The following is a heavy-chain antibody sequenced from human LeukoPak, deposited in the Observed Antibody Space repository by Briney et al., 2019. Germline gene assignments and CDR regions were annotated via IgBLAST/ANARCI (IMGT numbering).Heavy chain of an antibody. J-gene: IGHJ5*02. CDR3: ARINSVILPDPLERGVYFDP. D-gene: IGHD3-3*01. CDR1: GGSLDSSRYY. V-gene: IGHV4-39*01. CDR2: IFYGGDT. Sequence: SETLSLTCTVSGGSLDSSRYYWGWIRQPPGRGLEWVGSIFYGGDTYHSAALKSRATVSIDTSKNVVSLRLNSVTAADTALYYCARINSVILPDPLERGVYFDPWGQGTLVTVSS.